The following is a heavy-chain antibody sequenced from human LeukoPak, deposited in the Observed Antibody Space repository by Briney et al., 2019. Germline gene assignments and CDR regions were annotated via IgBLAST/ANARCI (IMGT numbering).Heavy chain of an antibody. V-gene: IGHV3-11*06. CDR2: ISENSRYT. D-gene: IGHD1-26*01. Sequence: GGSLRLSCAASGFNINDYYMGWLRQAPGKGLEWISYISENSRYTNYADSVKGPFIISRDKAQNSLYLQKISLRVEDTAVYYCASGPQIREHDYWGQGTLVTVSS. CDR1: GFNINDYY. CDR3: ASGPQIREHDY. J-gene: IGHJ4*02.